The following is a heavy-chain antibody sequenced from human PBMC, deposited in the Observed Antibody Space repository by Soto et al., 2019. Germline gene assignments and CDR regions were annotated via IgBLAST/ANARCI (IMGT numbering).Heavy chain of an antibody. Sequence: SETLSLTCAVYGGSFSGYYWSWIRQPPGKGLEWIGEINHSGSTNYNPSLKSRVTISVDTSKNQFSLKLSSVTAADTAVYYCASIAARTYYYYGMDVWGQGTTVT. CDR2: INHSGST. CDR3: ASIAARTYYYYGMDV. V-gene: IGHV4-34*01. J-gene: IGHJ6*02. D-gene: IGHD6-6*01. CDR1: GGSFSGYY.